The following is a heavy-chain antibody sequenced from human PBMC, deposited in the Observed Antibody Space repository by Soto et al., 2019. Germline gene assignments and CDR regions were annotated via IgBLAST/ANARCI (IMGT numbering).Heavy chain of an antibody. J-gene: IGHJ6*02. D-gene: IGHD2-2*01. CDR1: GGTFGSYA. CDR3: ATSQGSSTSLEIYYYYYYGMDV. V-gene: IGHV1-69*01. CDR2: IIPIPGTA. Sequence: QVQLVQSGAEVKKPGSSVKVSCKASGGTFGSYAISWVRQAPRQGLEWMGGIIPIPGTANYAQKFQGRVTMVADEATSRAYMELSSLRSEDTAVYYSATSQGSSTSLEIYYYYYYGMDVWGQGTTVTVSS.